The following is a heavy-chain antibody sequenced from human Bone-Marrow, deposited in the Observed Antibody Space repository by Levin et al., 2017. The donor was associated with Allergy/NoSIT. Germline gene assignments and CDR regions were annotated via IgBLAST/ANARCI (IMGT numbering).Heavy chain of an antibody. CDR2: ISGSGANT. V-gene: IGHV3-23*01. CDR1: GFSFSSYA. Sequence: PGGSLRLSCAASGFSFSSYAMIWVRQAPGKGLEWVSAISGSGANTYYADSVKGRFTISRDNSKNTLYLQMNSLRAEDTAVYYCAKDGVLLPASKVILSFDYWGQGTLVPVSS. J-gene: IGHJ4*02. D-gene: IGHD2-2*01. CDR3: AKDGVLLPASKVILSFDY.